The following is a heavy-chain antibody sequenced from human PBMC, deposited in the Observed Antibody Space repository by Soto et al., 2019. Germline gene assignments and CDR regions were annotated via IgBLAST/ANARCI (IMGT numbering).Heavy chain of an antibody. CDR2: INHSGST. J-gene: IGHJ4*02. V-gene: IGHV4-34*01. CDR3: ARGGPMPATNDY. Sequence: SETLSLTCAVYGGSFSGYYWSWIRQPPGKGLEWIGEINHSGSTNYNPSLKSRVTISVDTSKNQFSLKLSSVTAADTAVYYCARGGPMPATNDYWGQGTLVTVSS. CDR1: GGSFSGYY. D-gene: IGHD5-12*01.